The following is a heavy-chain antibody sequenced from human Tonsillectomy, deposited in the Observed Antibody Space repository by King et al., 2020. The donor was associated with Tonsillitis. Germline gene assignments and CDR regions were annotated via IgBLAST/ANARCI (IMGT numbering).Heavy chain of an antibody. CDR1: GYSFTNYW. Sequence: QLVQSGAEVKKPGESLKISCKASGYSFTNYWISWVRQMPGKGLEWMGIIYPGDSDTRYSPSFQGQVTISADKSISTAYLQWSSLKASDTTMNYCARSHSSIVGAAFDIWGQGTMVTVSS. V-gene: IGHV5-51*03. D-gene: IGHD1-26*01. CDR3: ARSHSSIVGAAFDI. J-gene: IGHJ3*02. CDR2: IYPGDSDT.